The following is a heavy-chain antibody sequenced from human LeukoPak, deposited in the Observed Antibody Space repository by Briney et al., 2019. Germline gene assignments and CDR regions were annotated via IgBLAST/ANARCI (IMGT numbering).Heavy chain of an antibody. CDR1: GYTFTSYY. J-gene: IGHJ4*02. CDR2: INPSSGTI. D-gene: IGHD6-13*01. CDR3: ARGARYSSSWSYFDN. Sequence: GASVKVSCKASGYTFTSYYMHWVRQAPGQGLEWMGIINPSSGTISYAQKFQGRVTMTRDTSTSTVYMELSSLRSEDTAVYYCARGARYSSSWSYFDNWGQGTLVTVSS. V-gene: IGHV1-46*01.